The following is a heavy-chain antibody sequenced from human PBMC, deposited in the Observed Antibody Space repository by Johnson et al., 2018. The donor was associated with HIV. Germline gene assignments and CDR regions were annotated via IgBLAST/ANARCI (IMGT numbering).Heavy chain of an antibody. V-gene: IGHV3-30*02. Sequence: QVQLVESGGGVVQPGGSLRLSCAASGFTFSSYGMHWVRQAPGKGLEWVAFIRYDGSNKYYADSVKGRFTISRDNSKNTLYLQMISLRAEDTAVYYCARDPKRSGSYYKDAFDIWGQGTMVTVSS. CDR1: GFTFSSYG. D-gene: IGHD3-10*01. J-gene: IGHJ3*02. CDR2: IRYDGSNK. CDR3: ARDPKRSGSYYKDAFDI.